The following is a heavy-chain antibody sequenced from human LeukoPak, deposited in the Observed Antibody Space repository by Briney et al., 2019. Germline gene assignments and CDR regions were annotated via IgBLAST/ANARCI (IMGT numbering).Heavy chain of an antibody. D-gene: IGHD6-19*01. V-gene: IGHV4-39*02. J-gene: IGHJ5*02. CDR1: GGFFSSGSYY. CDR2: IYYSGST. CDR3: ARDSRSGWGNWFDP. Sequence: SETLSLTCNVSGGFFSSGSYYWGWIRQPPGKGLEWLGSIYYSGSTHFDPSLKSRLSMSIDRSKNQFSLRLSSVTAADTAVYYCARDSRSGWGNWFDPWGQGTLVTVSS.